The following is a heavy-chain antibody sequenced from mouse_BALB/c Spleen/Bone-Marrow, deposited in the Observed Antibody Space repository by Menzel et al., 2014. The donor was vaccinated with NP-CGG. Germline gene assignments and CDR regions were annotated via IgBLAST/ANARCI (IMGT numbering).Heavy chain of an antibody. Sequence: DLVKPGASVKLPCKASGYTFTNFWINWIKQRPGQGLEWIGRIAPGSGTTYYNEMFKGKATLTVDTSSSTAYIQLSSLSSEDSAVYFCARYDYAMDYWGQGTSVTVSS. CDR1: GYTFTNFW. CDR2: IAPGSGTT. V-gene: IGHV1S41*01. D-gene: IGHD2-3*01. J-gene: IGHJ4*01. CDR3: ARYDYAMDY.